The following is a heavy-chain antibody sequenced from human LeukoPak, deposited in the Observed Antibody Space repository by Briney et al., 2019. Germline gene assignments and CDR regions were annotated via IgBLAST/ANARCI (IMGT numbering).Heavy chain of an antibody. D-gene: IGHD6-19*01. CDR1: GGSISSSSYY. CDR2: IYYTGST. V-gene: IGHV4-39*07. CDR3: ARVPGWLEGYFQH. J-gene: IGHJ1*01. Sequence: PSETLSLTCTVSGGSISSSSYYWGWIRQPPGKGLEWIGSIYYTGSTYYNPSLKSRVTISVDTSKNQFSLKLNSVTAADTAVYYCARVPGWLEGYFQHWGQGTLVTVSS.